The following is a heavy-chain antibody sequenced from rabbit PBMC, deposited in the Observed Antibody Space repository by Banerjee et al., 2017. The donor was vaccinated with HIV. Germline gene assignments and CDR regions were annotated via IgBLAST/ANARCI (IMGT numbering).Heavy chain of an antibody. CDR2: IYTGSSGST. CDR3: ARGDDGDPSYGYALSL. CDR1: GLDFSSSYW. J-gene: IGHJ4*01. D-gene: IGHD6-1*01. V-gene: IGHV1S45*01. Sequence: QEQLVESGGDLVKPGASLTLTCKASGLDFSSSYWICWVRQAPGKGLEWIACIYTGSSGSTYYASWAKGRFTISKTSSTTVTLQITSLTAADTATYFCARGDDGDPSYGYALSLWGPGTLVTVS.